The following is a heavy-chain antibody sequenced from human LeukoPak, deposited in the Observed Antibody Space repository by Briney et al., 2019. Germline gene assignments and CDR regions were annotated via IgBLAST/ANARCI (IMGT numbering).Heavy chain of an antibody. CDR1: GFIFNDYA. CDR2: ISASGGKT. CDR3: AKWTRTTLLRGDRALFDS. Sequence: GSLRLSCAASGFIFNDYAMSWVRQVPGKGLECVSVISASGGKTYYADSVKGRFTISRDTSKTTISLQMNSLRVEDSAVYYCAKWTRTTLLRGDRALFDSGGQGTLVTVSS. V-gene: IGHV3-23*01. D-gene: IGHD3-10*01. J-gene: IGHJ4*02.